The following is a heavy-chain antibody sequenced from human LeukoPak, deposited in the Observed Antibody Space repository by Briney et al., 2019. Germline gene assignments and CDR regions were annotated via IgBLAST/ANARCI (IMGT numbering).Heavy chain of an antibody. J-gene: IGHJ3*02. CDR2: INPNSGGT. Sequence: SSEKVSCKASGDTFTGYYMHWVRQAPGQGLEWMGRINPNSGGTNYAQKFQGRVTMTRDTSISTAYMELSRLRSDDTAVYYCAREVSWDTAMATGAFDIRGQGTMVTVSS. D-gene: IGHD5-18*01. CDR1: GDTFTGYY. CDR3: AREVSWDTAMATGAFDI. V-gene: IGHV1-2*06.